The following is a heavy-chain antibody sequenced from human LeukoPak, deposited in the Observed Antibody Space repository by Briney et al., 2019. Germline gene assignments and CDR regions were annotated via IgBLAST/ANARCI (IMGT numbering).Heavy chain of an antibody. CDR1: GYSFTSYW. D-gene: IGHD3-10*01. V-gene: IGHV5-51*01. CDR2: IYPGDSDT. J-gene: IGHJ4*02. CDR3: ARSGRVRGDMATRPFDY. Sequence: GESLKISCTGSGYSFTSYWIGWVRQMPGKGLEWMGIIYPGDSDTRYSPSFQGQVTISADKSISTAYLQWSSLKASDTAMYYCARSGRVRGDMATRPFDYWGQGTLVTVSS.